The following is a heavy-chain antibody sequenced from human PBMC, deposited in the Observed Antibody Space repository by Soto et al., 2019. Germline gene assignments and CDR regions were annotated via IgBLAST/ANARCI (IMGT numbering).Heavy chain of an antibody. CDR1: GFTFSSYA. D-gene: IGHD6-19*01. Sequence: QVQLVESGGGVVQPGRSLRLSCAASGFTFSSYAMHWVRQAPGKGLEWVAVISYDGSNKYYADSVKGRFTISRDNSKNTLYLQMNSLRAEDTAVYYSARDFRRLIHYYYYGMDVWGQGTTVTVSS. CDR2: ISYDGSNK. V-gene: IGHV3-30-3*01. CDR3: ARDFRRLIHYYYYGMDV. J-gene: IGHJ6*02.